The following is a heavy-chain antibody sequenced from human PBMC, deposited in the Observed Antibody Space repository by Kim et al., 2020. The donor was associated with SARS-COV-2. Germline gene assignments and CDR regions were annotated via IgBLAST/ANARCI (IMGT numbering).Heavy chain of an antibody. D-gene: IGHD1-1*01. J-gene: IGHJ6*02. Sequence: GGSLRLSCAASGFTFSSYGMHWVRQAPGKGLEWVAVISYDGSNKYYADSVKGRFTISRDNSKNTLYLQMNSLRAEDTAVYYCAKPVGTDYYYGMDVWGQGTTVTVSS. CDR2: ISYDGSNK. CDR1: GFTFSSYG. CDR3: AKPVGTDYYYGMDV. V-gene: IGHV3-30*18.